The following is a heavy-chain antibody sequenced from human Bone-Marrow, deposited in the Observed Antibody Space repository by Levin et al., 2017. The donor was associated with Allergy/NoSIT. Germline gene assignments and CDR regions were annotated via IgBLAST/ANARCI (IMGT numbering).Heavy chain of an antibody. CDR2: LFYDGSQK. Sequence: GGSLRLSCAASGFSVNVFGVHWVRQAPGKGLEWVAVLFYDGSQKYYADPVKGRFTISRDISKNTVYLQMNSLRVEDTAMYYCARGGIRLWLPDYWGPGTPVTVSA. CDR1: GFSVNVFG. J-gene: IGHJ4*02. D-gene: IGHD2/OR15-2a*01. V-gene: IGHV3-30*12. CDR3: ARGGIRLWLPDY.